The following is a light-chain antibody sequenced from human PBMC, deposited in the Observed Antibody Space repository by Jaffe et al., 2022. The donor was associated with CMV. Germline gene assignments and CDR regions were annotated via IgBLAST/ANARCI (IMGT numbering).Light chain of an antibody. CDR1: SSNIGANYD. J-gene: IGLJ3*02. Sequence: QSVLTQPPSVSAAPGQRVTISCTGSSSNIGANYDVHWYQQLPGTAPKLLIFQNTDRPSGVPDRFSASKSGSSASLAITALQAEDEADYYCQSYDSKLHVVFGGGTKVTVL. V-gene: IGLV1-40*01. CDR3: QSYDSKLHVV. CDR2: QNT.